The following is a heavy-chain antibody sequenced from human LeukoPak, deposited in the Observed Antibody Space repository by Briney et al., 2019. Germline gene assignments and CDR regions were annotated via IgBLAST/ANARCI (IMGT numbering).Heavy chain of an antibody. V-gene: IGHV3-30*04. D-gene: IGHD2-2*03. J-gene: IGHJ3*02. CDR3: ARVDDLDAFDK. CDR2: ISDDGSNK. CDR1: GFTFSSYA. Sequence: GGSLRLSCAASGFTFSSYAMHWVRQAPGKGLEWVAVISDDGSNKYYADSVKGRFTISRDNSKNTLYLQMNSLRGEDTAVYYCARVDDLDAFDKWGQGTMVTVSS.